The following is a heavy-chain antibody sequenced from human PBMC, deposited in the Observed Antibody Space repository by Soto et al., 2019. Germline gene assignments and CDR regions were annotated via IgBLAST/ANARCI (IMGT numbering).Heavy chain of an antibody. V-gene: IGHV3-23*01. CDR2: LSGSGDRT. CDR1: GFTFSSYA. J-gene: IGHJ5*02. D-gene: IGHD3-16*01. Sequence: VQVLESGGGLVQPGGSLRLSCAASGFTFSSYAMGWVRQAPGKGLEWVSSLSGSGDRTYYADSVRGRFTISRDNSKNTLYLQMNRLRAEDTALYYCARGPYTDSSEWFDPWGQGTLVTVSS. CDR3: ARGPYTDSSEWFDP.